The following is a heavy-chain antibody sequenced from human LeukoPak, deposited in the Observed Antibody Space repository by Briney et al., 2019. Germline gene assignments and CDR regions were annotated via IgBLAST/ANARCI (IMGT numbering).Heavy chain of an antibody. J-gene: IGHJ5*01. Sequence: PGGSLRLSCAASGFTFNTYSMNWVRQAPGKGVEWVSSISTSGNYIYYADSVRGRFTTSRDNAKNSLYLQMNSLRVDDTAVYYCARDVASGYDRRFDPWGQGTLVTVSS. CDR1: GFTFNTYS. D-gene: IGHD5-12*01. CDR3: ARDVASGYDRRFDP. V-gene: IGHV3-21*01. CDR2: ISTSGNYI.